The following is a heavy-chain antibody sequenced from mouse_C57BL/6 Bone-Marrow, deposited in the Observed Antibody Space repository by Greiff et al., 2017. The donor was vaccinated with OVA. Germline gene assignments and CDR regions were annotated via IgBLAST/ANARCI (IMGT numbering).Heavy chain of an antibody. CDR1: GYTFTDYY. Sequence: QVQLKQSGAELVRPGASVKLSCKASGYTFTDYYINWVKQRPGQGLEWIARIYPGSGNTYYNEKFKGKATLTAEKSSSTAYMQLSSLTSEDSAVYFCARWIDWDYFDYWGQGTTLTVSS. CDR2: IYPGSGNT. D-gene: IGHD4-1*01. CDR3: ARWIDWDYFDY. V-gene: IGHV1-76*01. J-gene: IGHJ2*01.